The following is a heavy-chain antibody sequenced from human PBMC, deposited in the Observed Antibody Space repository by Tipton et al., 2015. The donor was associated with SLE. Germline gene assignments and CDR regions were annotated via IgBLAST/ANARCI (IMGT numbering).Heavy chain of an antibody. CDR2: IYYTGST. CDR1: GGSMTISDYY. D-gene: IGHD2-21*01. V-gene: IGHV4-39*02. Sequence: TLSLTCTVSGGSMTISDYYWGWIRQPPGKGLEWSVNIYYTGSTYSNPSLRSRVTISTDTSKSHFSLKLTSVTATDTAVYYCVRPRLWGDYWGQGNLVTVSS. CDR3: VRPRLWGDY. J-gene: IGHJ4*02.